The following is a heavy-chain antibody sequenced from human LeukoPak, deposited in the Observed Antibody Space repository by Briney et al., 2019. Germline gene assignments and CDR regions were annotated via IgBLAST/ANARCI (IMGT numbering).Heavy chain of an antibody. Sequence: SSETLSLTCTVSGESISSYHWTWIRQPPGRGLEWIGYIYYSGDSNYNPSLKSRVTISLDTSNNQFSLKLNSVTAADTAIYYCATYTRHCSGGTCYSIDYWDQGTLVTVSS. CDR1: GESISSYH. J-gene: IGHJ4*02. CDR3: ATYTRHCSGGTCYSIDY. CDR2: IYYSGDS. D-gene: IGHD2-15*01. V-gene: IGHV4-59*08.